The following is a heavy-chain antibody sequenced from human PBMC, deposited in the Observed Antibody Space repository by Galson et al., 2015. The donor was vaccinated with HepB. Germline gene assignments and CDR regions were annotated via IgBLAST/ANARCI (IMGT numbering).Heavy chain of an antibody. Sequence: SLRLSCAASGFTFSSYGMHWVRQAPGKGLEWVAVISYDGSNKYYADSVKGRFTISRDNSKNTLYLQMNSLRAEDTAVYYCASSHPYYYDSSGYLDYWGQGTLVTVSS. V-gene: IGHV3-30*03. CDR1: GFTFSSYG. CDR2: ISYDGSNK. D-gene: IGHD3-22*01. CDR3: ASSHPYYYDSSGYLDY. J-gene: IGHJ4*02.